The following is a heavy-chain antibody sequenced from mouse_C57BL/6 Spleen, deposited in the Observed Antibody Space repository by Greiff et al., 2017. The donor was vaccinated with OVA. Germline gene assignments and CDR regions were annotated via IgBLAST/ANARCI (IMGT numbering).Heavy chain of an antibody. CDR2: IYPGDGDT. J-gene: IGHJ2*01. CDR1: GYAFSSYW. Sequence: QVQLQQSGAELVKPGASVKISCKASGYAFSSYWMNWVKQRPGKGLEWIGQIYPGDGDTNYNGKLKGKATLTADKSSSTAYMQLSSLTSEDSAVYFCARAVVAYYFDYWGQGTTLTVSS. CDR3: ARAVVAYYFDY. D-gene: IGHD1-1*01. V-gene: IGHV1-80*01.